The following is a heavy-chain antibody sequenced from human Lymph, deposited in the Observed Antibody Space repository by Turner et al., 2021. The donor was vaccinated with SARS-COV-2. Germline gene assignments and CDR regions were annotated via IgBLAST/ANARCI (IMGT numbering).Heavy chain of an antibody. D-gene: IGHD3-9*01. CDR3: ARAAQLTVWFDP. CDR1: GYTFTRYD. Sequence: QVQLVQSGAAVKKPGASVKVSCMASGYTFTRYDLHWVRQATGQGQEWKGVMDTNNGNTGYAQEVQGRVTMTRNTSISTGYMELSRLRSEDTAVDYCARAAQLTVWFDPWGQGTLVTVSS. CDR2: MDTNNGNT. J-gene: IGHJ5*02. V-gene: IGHV1-8*01.